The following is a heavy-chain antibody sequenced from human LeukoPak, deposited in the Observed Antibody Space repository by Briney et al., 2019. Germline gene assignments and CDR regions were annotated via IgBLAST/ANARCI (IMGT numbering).Heavy chain of an antibody. CDR3: AREGRFQSFDY. Sequence: SGGSLRLSCAASGFGVGSNYXSXVRQAPGKXXEWVSVIXTGGTTHYAESVMGRFTISXXDSHNTAHLHMSGLRAEDTAVYYCAREGRFQSFDYWGQGTLVAVSS. CDR1: GFGVGSNY. J-gene: IGHJ4*02. V-gene: IGHV3-53*01. CDR2: IXTGGTT.